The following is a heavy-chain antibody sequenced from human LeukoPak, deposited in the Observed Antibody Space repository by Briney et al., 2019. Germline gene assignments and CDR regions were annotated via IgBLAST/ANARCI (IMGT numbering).Heavy chain of an antibody. CDR3: AREFLDSTVTTG. CDR2: ISSSSSYI. D-gene: IGHD3/OR15-3a*01. V-gene: IGHV3-21*01. J-gene: IGHJ4*02. CDR1: GFTFSSYS. Sequence: GGSLRLSCAASGFTFSSYSMNWVRQAPGKGLEWVSSISSSSSYIYYADSVKGRFTISRDNAKNSLYLQMNSLRAEDTAVYYCAREFLDSTVTTGWGQGTLVTVSS.